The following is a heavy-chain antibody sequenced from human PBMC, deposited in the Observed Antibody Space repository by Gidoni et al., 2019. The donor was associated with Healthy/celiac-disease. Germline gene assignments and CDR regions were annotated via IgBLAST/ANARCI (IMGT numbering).Heavy chain of an antibody. Sequence: QVQLVQSGAEVKKPGASVKVSCKASGYTFTSDYMHWVRQAPGQGLEWMGIINPSGGSTSYAQKFQGRVTMTRDTSTSTVYMELSSLRSEDTAVYYCARDRYSGSYYGVYYYYGMDVWGQGTTVTVSS. D-gene: IGHD1-26*01. CDR3: ARDRYSGSYYGVYYYYGMDV. J-gene: IGHJ6*02. CDR2: INPSGGST. CDR1: GYTFTSDY. V-gene: IGHV1-46*03.